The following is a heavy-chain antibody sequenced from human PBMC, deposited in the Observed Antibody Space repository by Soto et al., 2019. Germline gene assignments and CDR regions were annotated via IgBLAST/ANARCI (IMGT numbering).Heavy chain of an antibody. V-gene: IGHV4-4*02. D-gene: IGHD3-22*01. J-gene: IGHJ3*02. Sequence: PSETLSLTCAVSGGSISSSNWWSWVRQPPGKGLEWIGEIYHSGSTNYNPSLKSRVTISVDKSKNQFSLKLSSVTAADTAVYYCAREGRNYYDSSGPFDIWGQGTMVTVSS. CDR1: GGSISSSNW. CDR2: IYHSGST. CDR3: AREGRNYYDSSGPFDI.